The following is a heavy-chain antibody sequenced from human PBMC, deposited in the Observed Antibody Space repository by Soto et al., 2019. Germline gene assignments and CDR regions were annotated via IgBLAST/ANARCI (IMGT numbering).Heavy chain of an antibody. CDR2: IIPIFGTA. Sequence: QVQLVQSGAEVKKPGSSVKVSCKASGGTFSSYAISWVRQAPGQGLEWMGGIIPIFGTANYAQKFQGRVTITADESTSTAYMGLSSLRSEDTAVYYCARSYYYDSSGYFIVGGDDAFDIWGQGTMVTVSS. J-gene: IGHJ3*02. CDR3: ARSYYYDSSGYFIVGGDDAFDI. D-gene: IGHD3-22*01. CDR1: GGTFSSYA. V-gene: IGHV1-69*01.